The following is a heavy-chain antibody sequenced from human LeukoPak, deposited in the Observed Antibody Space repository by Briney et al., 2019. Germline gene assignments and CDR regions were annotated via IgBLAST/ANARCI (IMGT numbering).Heavy chain of an antibody. CDR1: GFTFSSYW. Sequence: GGSLRLSCAASGFTFSSYWMSWVRQAPGKGLEWVAVIWYDGSNKYYADSVKGRFTISRDNSKNTLYLQMNSLRAEDTAVYYCARDAGQQRVRYYFDYWGQGTLVTVSS. D-gene: IGHD4-17*01. CDR3: ARDAGQQRVRYYFDY. V-gene: IGHV3-33*08. CDR2: IWYDGSNK. J-gene: IGHJ4*02.